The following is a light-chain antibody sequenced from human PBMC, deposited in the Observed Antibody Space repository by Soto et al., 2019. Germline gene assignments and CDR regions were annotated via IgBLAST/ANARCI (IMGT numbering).Light chain of an antibody. J-gene: IGKJ1*01. CDR2: GAS. CDR1: QSVRNTY. CDR3: QQYGSSLPWT. Sequence: EIVLTQSPGTLSLSPGERATLSCRASQSVRNTYLAWYQQKPGQAPRLLIYGASSRATGIPDRFTGSGSGTDFTLTINSLEPEDFCVYYWQQYGSSLPWTFGQGTKVEIK. V-gene: IGKV3-20*01.